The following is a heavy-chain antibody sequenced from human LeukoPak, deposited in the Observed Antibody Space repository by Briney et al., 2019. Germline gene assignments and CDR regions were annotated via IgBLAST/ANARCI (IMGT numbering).Heavy chain of an antibody. J-gene: IGHJ4*02. Sequence: GVSLQIACHGFRYDFTNYWIGWVRQMREKGLEWMGIIYPGDSNTRYSPSFPGQVTISAHKSISTAYLHWSSLKASDTAMYYCARRSGWSPYYFDYWGQGTLVTVSS. D-gene: IGHD6-19*01. CDR1: RYDFTNYW. CDR3: ARRSGWSPYYFDY. CDR2: IYPGDSNT. V-gene: IGHV5-51*01.